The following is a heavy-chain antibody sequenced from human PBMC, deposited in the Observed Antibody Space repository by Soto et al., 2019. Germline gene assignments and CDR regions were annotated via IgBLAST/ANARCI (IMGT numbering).Heavy chain of an antibody. CDR1: GFTLSYYA. Sequence: QVPLVESGGGVVQPGRSLRLSCAASGFTLSYYAIHWVRQAPGKGLEWLAVISYDGNKRYYADSVKGRLTISRDNSKETVNLQMNSLRVEDTAVYYCAREGGGTYYYFDSWGQGTLVTVSS. D-gene: IGHD1-26*01. CDR2: ISYDGNKR. J-gene: IGHJ4*02. CDR3: AREGGGTYYYFDS. V-gene: IGHV3-30-3*01.